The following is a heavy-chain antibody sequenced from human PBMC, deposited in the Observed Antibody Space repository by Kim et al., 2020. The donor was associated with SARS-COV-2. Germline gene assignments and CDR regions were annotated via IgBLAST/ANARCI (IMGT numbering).Heavy chain of an antibody. CDR2: NGNT. J-gene: IGHJ4*02. CDR3: ARGTTSDY. Sequence: NGNTNYAQKLQVRGAMTTDTSTSPAYMELRSLRSDDTAVYYCARGTTSDYWGQGTLVTVSS. V-gene: IGHV1-18*01. D-gene: IGHD4-17*01.